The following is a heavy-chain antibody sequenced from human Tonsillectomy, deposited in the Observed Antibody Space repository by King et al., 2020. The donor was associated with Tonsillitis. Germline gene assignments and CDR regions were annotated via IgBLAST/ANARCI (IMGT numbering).Heavy chain of an antibody. Sequence: VQLQESGPGLMKPSETLSLTCTVSGGSISNYYWSWIRQPPGKGLEWIGYIYYSGSTNYNPSLKSRVTISVDTSKNQFSLKLSSVTAADTAVYYCARRRAYDSSGYFLGWYFDLWGRGTLVTVSS. V-gene: IGHV4-59*08. J-gene: IGHJ2*01. CDR3: ARRRAYDSSGYFLGWYFDL. CDR2: IYYSGST. CDR1: GGSISNYY. D-gene: IGHD3-22*01.